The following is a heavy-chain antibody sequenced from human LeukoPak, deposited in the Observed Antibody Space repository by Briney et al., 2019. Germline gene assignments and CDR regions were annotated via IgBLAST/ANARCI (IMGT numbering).Heavy chain of an antibody. J-gene: IGHJ4*02. CDR1: GFTFSSYA. V-gene: IGHV3-30-3*01. D-gene: IGHD2-21*01. CDR3: ARSIDIDY. CDR2: ISHDGSNK. Sequence: QPGGSLRLSCAASGFTFSSYAMHWVRQAPGKGLEWVAVISHDGSNKYYADSVKGRFTISRDNSKNTLYLQMNSLRAEDTAVYYCARSIDIDYWGQGTLVTVSS.